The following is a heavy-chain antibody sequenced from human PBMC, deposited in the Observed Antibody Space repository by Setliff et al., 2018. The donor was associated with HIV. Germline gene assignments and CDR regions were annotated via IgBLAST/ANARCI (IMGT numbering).Heavy chain of an antibody. Sequence: ASVKVSCKASGYTFNNYYIHWVRQAPGQGLEWMAMMNPSGGKTTYGHKFQGRVTVTRDTSTRTVYLDLSRLASDDTAIYYCARNSDYVWSSWRLFSFDYWGQGSLVTVSS. CDR3: ARNSDYVWSSWRLFSFDY. CDR1: GYTFNNYY. J-gene: IGHJ4*02. V-gene: IGHV1-46*02. D-gene: IGHD3-16*01. CDR2: MNPSGGKT.